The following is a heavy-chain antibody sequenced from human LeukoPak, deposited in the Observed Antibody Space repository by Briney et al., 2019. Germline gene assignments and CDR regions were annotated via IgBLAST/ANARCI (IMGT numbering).Heavy chain of an antibody. CDR1: GYTFTSYG. V-gene: IGHV1-18*01. J-gene: IGHJ5*02. D-gene: IGHD1-26*01. CDR3: AREPSRVGATDWFDP. CDR2: ISAYNGNT. Sequence: GASVKVSCKASGYTFTSYGISWVRQAPGQGLEWMGWISAYNGNTNYAQKLQGRVTMTTGTSTSTAYMELRSLRSDDTAVYYCAREPSRVGATDWFDPWGQGTLVTVSS.